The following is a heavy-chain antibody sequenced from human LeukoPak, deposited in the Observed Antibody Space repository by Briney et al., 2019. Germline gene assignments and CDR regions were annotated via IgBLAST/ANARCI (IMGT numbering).Heavy chain of an antibody. CDR3: ARERRDDFWSGYYFDY. V-gene: IGHV4-39*02. Sequence: SETLSLTCTVSGGSISSSSYYWGWIRQPPGKGLEWIGSIYYSGSTYYNPSLKSRVTISVDTSKNQFSLKLSSVTAADTAVYYCARERRDDFWSGYYFDYWGQGTLVTVSS. CDR1: GGSISSSSYY. J-gene: IGHJ4*02. D-gene: IGHD3-3*01. CDR2: IYYSGST.